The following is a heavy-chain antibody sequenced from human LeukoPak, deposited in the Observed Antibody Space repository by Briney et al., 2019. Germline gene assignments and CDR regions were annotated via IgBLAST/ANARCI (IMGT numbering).Heavy chain of an antibody. Sequence: SETLSLTCTVSGASISSSSYYWTWFRKPPGKGLEWIGYIYTSGSTNYNPSLKSRVTISVDTSKNQFSLKLSSVTAADTAVYYCARLGRGGATPDYWGQGTLVTVSS. CDR1: GASISSSSYY. CDR3: ARLGRGGATPDY. CDR2: IYTSGST. V-gene: IGHV4-61*05. D-gene: IGHD1-26*01. J-gene: IGHJ4*02.